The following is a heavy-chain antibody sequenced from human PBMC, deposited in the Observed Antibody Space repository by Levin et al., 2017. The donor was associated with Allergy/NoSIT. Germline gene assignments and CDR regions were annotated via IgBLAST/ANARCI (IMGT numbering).Heavy chain of an antibody. CDR3: ARGGGCSSATCYASHYFDF. V-gene: IGHV3-48*01. Sequence: GESLKISCAASGFNFNYYSMNWVRQAPGKGLEWVSYISSSSTTIYYADSVRGRFTIYRDNDKNSLDLQMNSLRVEDTAVYYCARGGGCSSATCYASHYFDFWGQGVLVTVSS. CDR1: GFNFNYYS. CDR2: ISSSSTTI. D-gene: IGHD2-2*01. J-gene: IGHJ4*02.